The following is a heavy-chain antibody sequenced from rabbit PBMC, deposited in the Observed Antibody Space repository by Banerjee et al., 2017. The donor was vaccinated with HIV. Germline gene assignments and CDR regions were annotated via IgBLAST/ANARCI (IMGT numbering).Heavy chain of an antibody. Sequence: QSLEESGGDLVKPGASLTLTCKASGFSFSSGYDMCWVRQAPGKGLEWITYIYTGSSGSTYYASWAKGRFTISKTSSTTVTLQMTSLTAADTATYFCARDDSGDPDFNLWGQGTLVTVS. D-gene: IGHD1-1*01. CDR2: IYTGSSGST. CDR1: GFSFSSGYD. V-gene: IGHV1S40*01. CDR3: ARDDSGDPDFNL. J-gene: IGHJ4*01.